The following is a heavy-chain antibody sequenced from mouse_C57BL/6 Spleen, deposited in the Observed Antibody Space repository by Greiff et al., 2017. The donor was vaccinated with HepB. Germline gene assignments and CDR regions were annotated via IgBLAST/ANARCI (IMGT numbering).Heavy chain of an antibody. V-gene: IGHV1-7*01. CDR2: INPSSGYT. Sequence: VKVVESGAELAKPGASVKLSCKASGYTFTSYWMHWVKQRPGQGLEWIGYINPSSGYTKYNQKFKDKATLTADKSSSTAYMQLSSLTYEDSAVYYSLTGRYFDYWGQGTTLTVSS. CDR3: LTGRYFDY. J-gene: IGHJ2*01. D-gene: IGHD4-1*01. CDR1: GYTFTSYW.